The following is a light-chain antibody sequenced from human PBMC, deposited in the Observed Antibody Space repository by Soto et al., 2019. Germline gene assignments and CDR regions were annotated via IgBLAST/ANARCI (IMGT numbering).Light chain of an antibody. CDR1: QGISSW. V-gene: IGKV1-5*03. Sequence: DIQMTQSPSSLSASVGDRVTITCRASQGISSWLAWYQQEPGKAPKLLIYKASTLKSGVPSRFSGSGSGTDFTLTIRRLEPDDFAVYYCQQYGSSPRTFGQGTKVDIK. J-gene: IGKJ1*01. CDR2: KAS. CDR3: QQYGSSPRT.